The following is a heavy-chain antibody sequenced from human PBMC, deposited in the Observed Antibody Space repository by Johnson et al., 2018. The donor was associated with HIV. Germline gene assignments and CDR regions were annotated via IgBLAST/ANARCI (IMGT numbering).Heavy chain of an antibody. CDR3: AKDAPVEGDAFDI. J-gene: IGHJ3*02. V-gene: IGHV3-30*04. Sequence: QVQLVESGGGVVQPGRSLRLSCVVSGLSFSNHSIYWVRQAPGKGLRWVPILLHDANGQHDADPVKGRFIISSDNSKTTLYLQMNRLGAEDTAVYYCAKDAPVEGDAFDIWGQGTMVTVSS. CDR2: LLHDANGQ. CDR1: GLSFSNHS. D-gene: IGHD3-3*01.